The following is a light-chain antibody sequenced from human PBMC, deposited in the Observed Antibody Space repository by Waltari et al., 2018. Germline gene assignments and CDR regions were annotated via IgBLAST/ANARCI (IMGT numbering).Light chain of an antibody. CDR3: QQYYSDSIT. CDR1: QSIDRG. CDR2: KTS. J-gene: IGKJ5*01. V-gene: IGKV1-5*03. Sequence: DIQMTQYPSTLSASVGARVTITCRASQSIDRGLAWHQQKPGKAPKALIYKTSSLESGVPSRFSGSGSGTEFTRTISSLQPDDFATYYCQQYYSDSITFGQGTRLEIK.